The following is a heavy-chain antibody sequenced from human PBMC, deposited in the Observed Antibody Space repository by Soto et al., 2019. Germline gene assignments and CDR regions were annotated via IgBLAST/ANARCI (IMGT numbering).Heavy chain of an antibody. CDR2: ISYDGSNK. CDR3: AKESGYSGYALRYYYGMDV. V-gene: IGHV3-30*18. Sequence: PGGSLRLSCAASGFTFSSYGMHWVRQAPGKGLEWVAVISYDGSNKYYADSVKGRFTISRDNSKNTLYLQMNSLRAEDTAVYYCAKESGYSGYALRYYYGMDVWGQGTTVTVSS. CDR1: GFTFSSYG. J-gene: IGHJ6*02. D-gene: IGHD5-12*01.